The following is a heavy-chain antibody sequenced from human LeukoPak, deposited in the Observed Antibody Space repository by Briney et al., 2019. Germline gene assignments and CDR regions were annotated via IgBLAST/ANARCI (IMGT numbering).Heavy chain of an antibody. CDR3: ARDLLYQLQHYYFDY. D-gene: IGHD2-2*01. CDR1: GYTFTGYY. CDR2: INPNSGGT. J-gene: IGHJ4*02. Sequence: GASVKVTCKASGYTFTGYYMHWVRQAPGQGLEWMGWINPNSGGTNYAQKFQGRVTMTRDTCISTAYMELSRLRSDDTAVYYCARDLLYQLQHYYFDYWGQGTLVTASS. V-gene: IGHV1-2*02.